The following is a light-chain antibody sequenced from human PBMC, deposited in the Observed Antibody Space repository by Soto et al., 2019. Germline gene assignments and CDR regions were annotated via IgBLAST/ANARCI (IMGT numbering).Light chain of an antibody. CDR3: QQYGSSPPWT. V-gene: IGKV3-20*01. CDR1: QSVSSSY. CDR2: GAS. Sequence: EIVLTQSPGTLSLSPGERATLSCRASQSVSSSYLAWYQQKPGQAPRLLIYGASSRATGIPDRFSGSGSGTVFTLTISRLEPEDFAVYYCQQYGSSPPWTLGQGTKVEIK. J-gene: IGKJ1*01.